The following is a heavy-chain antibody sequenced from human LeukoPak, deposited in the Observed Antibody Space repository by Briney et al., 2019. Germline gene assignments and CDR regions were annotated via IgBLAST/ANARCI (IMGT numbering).Heavy chain of an antibody. D-gene: IGHD3-22*01. Sequence: PGGSLRLSCAASGFTFSDYYMSWIRQAPGKGLEWVSYISSSGSTIYYADSVKGRFTISRDNAKNSLYLQMNSLRAEDTAVYYCARAGRYYYDSSGYYYDAFDIWGQGTMVTVSS. CDR3: ARAGRYYYDSSGYYYDAFDI. J-gene: IGHJ3*02. CDR1: GFTFSDYY. CDR2: ISSSGSTI. V-gene: IGHV3-11*04.